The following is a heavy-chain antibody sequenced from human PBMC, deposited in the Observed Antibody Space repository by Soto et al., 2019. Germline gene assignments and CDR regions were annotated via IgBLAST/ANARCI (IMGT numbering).Heavy chain of an antibody. CDR2: IWYDANSK. J-gene: IGHJ3*02. CDR1: GFTFSSFG. CDR3: ARELNTVTTRDAFDI. D-gene: IGHD4-17*01. Sequence: QVQLVESGGGVVQPGRSLRLSCAASGFTFSSFGMHWVRQAPGKGLEWVAVIWYDANSKYFADSVKGRFTISRDNSKNTLYLQMNSLRADVTAVYYCARELNTVTTRDAFDIWGQGTMVTVSS. V-gene: IGHV3-33*01.